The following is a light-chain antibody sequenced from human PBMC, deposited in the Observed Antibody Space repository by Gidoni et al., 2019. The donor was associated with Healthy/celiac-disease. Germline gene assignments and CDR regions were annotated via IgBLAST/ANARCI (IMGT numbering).Light chain of an antibody. CDR1: QSVSSY. Sequence: EFVLPKSPATLSLPPGERATLSCRASQSVSSYLAWYQQKPGQAPRLLIYDASNRATGIPARFSGSGSGTDFTLTISSLEPEDFAVYYCQQRSNWPWTFGQGTKVEIK. V-gene: IGKV3-11*01. CDR2: DAS. J-gene: IGKJ1*01. CDR3: QQRSNWPWT.